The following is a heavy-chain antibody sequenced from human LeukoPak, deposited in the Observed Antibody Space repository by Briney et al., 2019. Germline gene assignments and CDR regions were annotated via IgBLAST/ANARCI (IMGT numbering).Heavy chain of an antibody. Sequence: SETLSLTCTVSGGSISSSRYYWGWIRQPPGKGLEWIGSVYYSGSTYYNPSLKSRVTISVDTSKNQFSLKLSSVTAADTAVYYCARSMGSGHYYVADYWGQGTLVTVSS. CDR2: VYYSGST. D-gene: IGHD3-22*01. J-gene: IGHJ4*02. CDR3: ARSMGSGHYYVADY. V-gene: IGHV4-39*01. CDR1: GGSISSSRYY.